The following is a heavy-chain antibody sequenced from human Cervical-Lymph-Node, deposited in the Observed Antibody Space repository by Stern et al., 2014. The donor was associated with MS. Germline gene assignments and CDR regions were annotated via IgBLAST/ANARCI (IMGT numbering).Heavy chain of an antibody. D-gene: IGHD6-19*01. CDR2: MNPNSGDT. CDR1: GYTFTSYD. V-gene: IGHV1-8*01. Sequence: QVQLVQSGAEVKNPGASVKVSCKASGYTFTSYDINWVRQATGQGLEWMGWMNPNSGDTGYPQKFQGRVTMTRNTSISTAYMELSSLRSEDTAVYYCASSTSSAHYYYYGMDVWGQGTTVTVSS. J-gene: IGHJ6*02. CDR3: ASSTSSAHYYYYGMDV.